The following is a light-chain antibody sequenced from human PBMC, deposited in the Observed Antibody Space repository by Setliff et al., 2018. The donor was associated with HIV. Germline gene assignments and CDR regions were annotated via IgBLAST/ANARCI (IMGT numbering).Light chain of an antibody. Sequence: EIVITQSPATLSVSPGEGATLTCRASQYVSRNLAWYQQKPGQPPRLLVYGASTRATDIPARFSGSGSGTVFTLTISSLQSEDSAVYFCQQYTIRPLTFGGGTKVDIK. CDR1: QYVSRN. J-gene: IGKJ4*01. CDR2: GAS. CDR3: QQYTIRPLT. V-gene: IGKV3-15*01.